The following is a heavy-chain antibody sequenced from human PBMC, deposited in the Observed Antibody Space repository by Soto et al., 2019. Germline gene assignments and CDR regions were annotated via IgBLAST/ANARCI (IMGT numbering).Heavy chain of an antibody. J-gene: IGHJ5*02. V-gene: IGHV1-69*13. CDR2: IIPIFGTA. CDR3: ARPMTTLTHNWFDP. CDR1: GGTFSSYA. Sequence: SVKVSCKASGGTFSSYAISWVRQAPGQGLEWMGGIIPIFGTANYAQKFQGRVTIAADESTSTAYMELSSLRSEDTAVYYCARPMTTLTHNWFDPWGQGTLVTVSS. D-gene: IGHD4-4*01.